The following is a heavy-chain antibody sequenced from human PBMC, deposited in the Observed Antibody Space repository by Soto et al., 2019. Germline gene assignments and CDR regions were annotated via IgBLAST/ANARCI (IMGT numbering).Heavy chain of an antibody. CDR2: INRYNGNT. J-gene: IGHJ4*02. D-gene: IGHD1-26*01. CDR3: GRDGDQWDQRDLDY. Sequence: QVQLVQSGAEVKKPGASVKVSCQASGNTFSGYGISWVRQAPGQGLEWMGWINRYNGNTNYAQTFRGRIRMTTDTSTSTVYMELTSLTSDDTAVYECGRDGDQWDQRDLDYWGQGTLVTVSS. V-gene: IGHV1-18*01. CDR1: GNTFSGYG.